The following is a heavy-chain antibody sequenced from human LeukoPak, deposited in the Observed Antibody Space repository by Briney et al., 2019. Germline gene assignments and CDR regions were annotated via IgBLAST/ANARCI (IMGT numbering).Heavy chain of an antibody. CDR3: AKEVELYSRSYGAYFDD. J-gene: IGHJ4*02. CDR1: GFTFSNYG. D-gene: IGHD1-26*01. V-gene: IGHV3-30*18. Sequence: PGGSLRLSCAASGFTFSNYGIHWVRQAPGKGLEWVTFISYDGRNRHYVDSVKGRFTISRDNSKNTLYLQMNSLRTEDTALYYCAKEVELYSRSYGAYFDDWGQGTLVTVSS. CDR2: ISYDGRNR.